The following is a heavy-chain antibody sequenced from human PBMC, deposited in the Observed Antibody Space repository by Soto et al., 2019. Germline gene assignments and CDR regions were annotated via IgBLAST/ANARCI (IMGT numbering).Heavy chain of an antibody. CDR3: ARHSNEYRKSLDY. V-gene: IGHV4-61*08. D-gene: IGHD6-13*01. J-gene: IGHJ4*02. Sequence: SETLSLTCTVSGGSISSGDYYWSWIRQPPGKGLEWIGYIYYSGSTNYNPSLKSRVTISVDTSKNQFSLKLSSVTAADTAVYYCARHSNEYRKSLDYWGKGTLVTVSS. CDR2: IYYSGST. CDR1: GGSISSGDYY.